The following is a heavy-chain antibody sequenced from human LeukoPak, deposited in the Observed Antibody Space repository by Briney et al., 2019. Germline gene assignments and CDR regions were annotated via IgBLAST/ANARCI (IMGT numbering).Heavy chain of an antibody. CDR3: ARARIYCSSTSCYEDYYYYYYMDV. CDR2: MNPNSGNT. J-gene: IGHJ6*03. Sequence: ASVKVSCKASGCTFTSYDINWVRQATGQGLEWMGWMNPNSGNTGYAQKFQGRVTMTRNTSISTAYMELSSLRSEDTAVYYCARARIYCSSTSCYEDYYYYYYMDVWGKGTTVTVSS. V-gene: IGHV1-8*01. CDR1: GCTFTSYD. D-gene: IGHD2-2*01.